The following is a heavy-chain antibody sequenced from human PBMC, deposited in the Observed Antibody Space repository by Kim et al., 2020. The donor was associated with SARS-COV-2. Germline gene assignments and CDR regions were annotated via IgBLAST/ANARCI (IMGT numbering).Heavy chain of an antibody. CDR3: ARMVPAATYYYDGMDV. D-gene: IGHD2-2*01. V-gene: IGHV1-69*01. J-gene: IGHJ6*02. Sequence: KFQGRVTITADESTSTAYMELSSLRSEDAAVYYCARMVPAATYYYDGMDVWGQGTTVTVSS.